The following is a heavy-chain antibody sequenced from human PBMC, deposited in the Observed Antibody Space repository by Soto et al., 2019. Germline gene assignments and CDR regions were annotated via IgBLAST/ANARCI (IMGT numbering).Heavy chain of an antibody. D-gene: IGHD6-19*01. CDR1: GYTFTSYY. Sequence: GSVKVSCKASGYTFTSYYMHWVRQAPGQGLEWMGIINPSGGSTSYAQKFQGRVTMTRDTSTSTVYMELSSLRSEDTAVYYCARDTIEVAGTRYFDYWGQGTLVTVSS. J-gene: IGHJ4*02. CDR2: INPSGGST. V-gene: IGHV1-46*01. CDR3: ARDTIEVAGTRYFDY.